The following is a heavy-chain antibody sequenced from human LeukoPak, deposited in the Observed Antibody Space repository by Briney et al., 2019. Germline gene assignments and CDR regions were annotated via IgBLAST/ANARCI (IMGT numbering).Heavy chain of an antibody. CDR2: ISGSGGST. Sequence: GGSLRLSCAASGFTFSSYAMSWVRQAPGKGLEWVSAISGSGGSTYYADSVKGRFTISRDNSKNTLYLQMNSLRAEDTAVYYCASHRGYSGYGKTAAGTFVYWGQGTLVTVSS. CDR1: GFTFSSYA. J-gene: IGHJ4*02. D-gene: IGHD5-12*01. V-gene: IGHV3-23*01. CDR3: ASHRGYSGYGKTAAGTFVY.